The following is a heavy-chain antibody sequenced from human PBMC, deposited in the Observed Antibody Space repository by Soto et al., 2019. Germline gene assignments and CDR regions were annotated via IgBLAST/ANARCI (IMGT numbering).Heavy chain of an antibody. CDR1: GGSISSYY. CDR2: IYYSGST. Sequence: SETLSLTCTVSGGSISSYYWSWIRQPPGKGLEWIGYIYYSGSTNYNPSLKSRVTISVDTSKNQFSLKLSSVTAADTAVYYCASNIRDSSGYYYFDYWGQGTRVTVSS. D-gene: IGHD3-22*01. CDR3: ASNIRDSSGYYYFDY. J-gene: IGHJ4*02. V-gene: IGHV4-59*01.